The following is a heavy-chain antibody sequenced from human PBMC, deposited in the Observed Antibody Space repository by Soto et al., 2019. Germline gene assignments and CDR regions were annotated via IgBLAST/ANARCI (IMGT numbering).Heavy chain of an antibody. CDR1: VDSITTYY. Sequence: SETLSLTCTVSVDSITTYYWSWIRQPAGKGLEWIGRIDTSGNTNYNPSLKSRVTMSVDTSKKQFSLKLTSVTAADTAVYYCARYSNNWFQTEGMDVWGQGTTVTVS. V-gene: IGHV4-4*07. CDR3: ARYSNNWFQTEGMDV. CDR2: IDTSGNT. D-gene: IGHD6-13*01. J-gene: IGHJ6*02.